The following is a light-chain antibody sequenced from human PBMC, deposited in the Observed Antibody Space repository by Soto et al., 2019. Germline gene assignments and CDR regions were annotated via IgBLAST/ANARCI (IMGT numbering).Light chain of an antibody. CDR3: QQYGSSPT. V-gene: IGKV3-20*01. CDR2: GAS. CDR1: QSVSSSY. J-gene: IGKJ1*01. Sequence: EIVLTQSPGTLSLSPGERATLSCRASQSVSSSYLAWYQQKPCQAPRLLLYGASSRATGIPDRFSGSGSGTDFTLTITRLEPEDFAVYYCQQYGSSPTFGQGTKVDI.